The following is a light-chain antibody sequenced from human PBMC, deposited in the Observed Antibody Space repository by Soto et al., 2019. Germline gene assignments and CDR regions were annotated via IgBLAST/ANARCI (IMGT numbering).Light chain of an antibody. CDR1: SSDVGNYNY. J-gene: IGLJ3*02. V-gene: IGLV2-14*03. Sequence: QSVLTQPASVSGSPGQSITISCTGTSSDVGNYNYVSWFQQHPGKAPKVIIYDVSNRPSGISDRFSGSKSGNTASLTISGLQAEDEADYYCNSYTSISTGVFGGGTKVTVL. CDR2: DVS. CDR3: NSYTSISTGV.